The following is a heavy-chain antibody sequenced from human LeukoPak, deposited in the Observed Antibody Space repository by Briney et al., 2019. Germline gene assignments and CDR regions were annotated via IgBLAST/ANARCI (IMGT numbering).Heavy chain of an antibody. CDR1: TGSITNNY. CDR3: ARDRAVAGNPYYYYYYMDV. Sequence: PAETLSLTCSVSTGSITNNYWSWLRQPAGKGLEWIGRIYSTGSTNYNPSLQSRVTMSVDTSKNQFSLKLRSVTAADTAVYYCARDRAVAGNPYYYYYYMDVWGKGTTVTVSS. J-gene: IGHJ6*03. V-gene: IGHV4-4*07. CDR2: IYSTGST. D-gene: IGHD6-19*01.